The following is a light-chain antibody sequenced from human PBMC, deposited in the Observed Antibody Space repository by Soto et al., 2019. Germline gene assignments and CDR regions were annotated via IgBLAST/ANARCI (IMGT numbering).Light chain of an antibody. CDR2: DAS. Sequence: DIQMTQSPSTLSASVGDRVTITCRASQSIGRWLAWYQQKPGKAPKLLIYDASNLESGVPSRFSGSGSGTEFTLTISSLQPDDFATYYCQQYKSYAQTFGQGTKLEIK. J-gene: IGKJ2*01. V-gene: IGKV1-5*01. CDR1: QSIGRW. CDR3: QQYKSYAQT.